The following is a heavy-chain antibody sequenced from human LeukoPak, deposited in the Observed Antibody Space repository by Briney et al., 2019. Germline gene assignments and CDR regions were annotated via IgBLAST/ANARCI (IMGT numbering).Heavy chain of an antibody. CDR2: FDPEDGET. D-gene: IGHD3-9*01. J-gene: IGHJ4*02. CDR3: ATSQPLRYFGWLLFGQFDY. Sequence: GASVKVSCKVSGYTLTELSMHWVRQAPGKGLEWMGGFDPEDGETIYAQKFQGRVTMTEDTSTDTAYMELSSLRSEDTAVYYCATSQPLRYFGWLLFGQFDYWGQGTLVTVSS. CDR1: GYTLTELS. V-gene: IGHV1-24*01.